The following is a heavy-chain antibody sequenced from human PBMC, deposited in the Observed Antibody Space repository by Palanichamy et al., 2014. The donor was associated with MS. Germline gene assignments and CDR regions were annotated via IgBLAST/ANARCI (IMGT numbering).Heavy chain of an antibody. Sequence: QAQLVQSGFEVKKPGASVKVSCKTSNYNFPTYAVSWVRQAPGQGLEWMGWISTYNGNTKSAQRFQDRITMTTDTATSTVYLELRSLRPDDSALYYCARDLGAFWSGSEYWGQGTLVTVSS. V-gene: IGHV1-18*01. CDR3: ARDLGAFWSGSEY. D-gene: IGHD3-3*01. J-gene: IGHJ4*02. CDR2: ISTYNGNT. CDR1: NYNFPTYA.